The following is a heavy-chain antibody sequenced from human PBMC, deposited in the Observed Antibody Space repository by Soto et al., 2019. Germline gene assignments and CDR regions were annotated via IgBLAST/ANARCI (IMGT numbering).Heavy chain of an antibody. CDR3: ARDLHDYVSFRFDP. Sequence: ASVKVSCKTSGYTFSNYGIAWVRQAPGQGLEWMGWISAYNGDTNYAQKFQGRVTMTTDTSTSTAYMELRSLRSDDTAVYYCARDLHDYVSFRFDPWGQGTLVTVSS. V-gene: IGHV1-18*01. D-gene: IGHD3-16*01. CDR1: GYTFSNYG. J-gene: IGHJ5*02. CDR2: ISAYNGDT.